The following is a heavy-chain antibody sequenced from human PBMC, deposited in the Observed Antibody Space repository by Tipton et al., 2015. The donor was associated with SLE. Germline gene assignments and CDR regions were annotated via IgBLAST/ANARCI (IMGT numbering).Heavy chain of an antibody. CDR3: ARGSSTIALGGEYFQH. CDR2: IYYSGST. V-gene: IGHV4-31*03. D-gene: IGHD4/OR15-4a*01. CDR1: GGSISSSSYY. Sequence: GLVKPSETLSLTCTVSGGSISSSSYYWSWIRQHPGKGLEWIGYIYYSGSTYYNPSLKSRVTISVDTSKNQFSLKLSSVTAADTAVYYCARGSSTIALGGEYFQHWGQGTLVTVSS. J-gene: IGHJ1*01.